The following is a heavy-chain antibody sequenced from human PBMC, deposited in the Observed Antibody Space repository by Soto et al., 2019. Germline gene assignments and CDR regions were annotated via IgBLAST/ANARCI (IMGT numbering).Heavy chain of an antibody. V-gene: IGHV3-33*01. CDR3: ARDPGSYGFDY. J-gene: IGHJ4*02. Sequence: GGSLRLSCAASGFTFSSYGMHWVRQAPGKGLEWVAVIWYDGSNKYYADSVKGRFTISRDNSKNTLYLQMNSLRAEDTAVYYCARDPGSYGFDYWGQGTLVTVSS. CDR2: IWYDGSNK. CDR1: GFTFSSYG. D-gene: IGHD3-10*01.